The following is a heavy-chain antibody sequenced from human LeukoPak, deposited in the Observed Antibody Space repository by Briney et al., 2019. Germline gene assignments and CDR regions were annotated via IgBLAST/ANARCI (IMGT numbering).Heavy chain of an antibody. V-gene: IGHV1-69-2*01. CDR3: ATASGYYSD. J-gene: IGHJ4*02. CDR1: GYTFTDYY. Sequence: GASVKVSCKASGYTFTDYYMHWVQQAPGKGLEWMGRVDPEDGETIYAEKFQGRVTITADTSTDTAYMELSSLRSEDTAVYYCATASGYYSDWGQGTLVTVSS. D-gene: IGHD3-22*01. CDR2: VDPEDGET.